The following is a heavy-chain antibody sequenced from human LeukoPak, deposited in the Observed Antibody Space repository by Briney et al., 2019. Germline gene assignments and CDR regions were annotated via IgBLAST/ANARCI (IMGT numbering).Heavy chain of an antibody. J-gene: IGHJ4*02. D-gene: IGHD3-9*01. CDR1: GYTFTSYY. CDR2: IIPIFGTA. Sequence: SVKVSCKASGYTFTSYYMHWVRQAPGQGLEWMGGIIPIFGTANYAQKFQGRVTITADESTSTAYMELSSLRSEDTAVYYCARDVEPRYFDWLGAGYWGQGTLVTVSS. CDR3: ARDVEPRYFDWLGAGY. V-gene: IGHV1-69*13.